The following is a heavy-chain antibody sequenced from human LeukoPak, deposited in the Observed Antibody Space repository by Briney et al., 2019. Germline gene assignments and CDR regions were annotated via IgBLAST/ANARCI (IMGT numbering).Heavy chain of an antibody. CDR1: GFTFSSYS. CDR3: ARDIYVSGDI. D-gene: IGHD3-10*01. Sequence: GGSLRLSCAASGFTFSSYSMNWVRQAPGKGLEWVSSITRSSTNIYYADSVKGRFTISRDNAKNSLYLQMNSLRDEDTAVYYCARDIYVSGDIWGQGTMVTVSS. V-gene: IGHV3-21*01. J-gene: IGHJ3*02. CDR2: ITRSSTNI.